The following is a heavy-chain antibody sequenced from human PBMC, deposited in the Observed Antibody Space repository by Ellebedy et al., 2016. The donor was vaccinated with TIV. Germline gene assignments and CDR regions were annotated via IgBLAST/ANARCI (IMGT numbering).Heavy chain of an antibody. CDR1: GFTFDDFA. V-gene: IGHV3-9*01. D-gene: IGHD6-13*01. CDR2: ISWNSGSM. Sequence: SLKISCAASGFTFDDFAMHWVRQAPGKGLEWVSGISWNSGSMCYADSVKGRFTISSDNAKNSLYLQMNSLRAEDTALYYCARAPYKQLVLVYFDYWGQGTLVTVSS. CDR3: ARAPYKQLVLVYFDY. J-gene: IGHJ4*02.